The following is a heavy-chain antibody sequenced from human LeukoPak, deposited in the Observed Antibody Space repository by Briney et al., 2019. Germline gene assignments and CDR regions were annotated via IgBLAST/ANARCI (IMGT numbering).Heavy chain of an antibody. V-gene: IGHV3-48*03. Sequence: GGSLRLSCAASGFTFSSYEMNWVRQAPGKGLEWVSYIRSSGSTIYYADSVKGRFTISRENAKNSVYVKMNSLRGEDTGVYYCARQIDYYDSSGYYYGLGDYWGQGTLVTVSS. J-gene: IGHJ4*02. CDR3: ARQIDYYDSSGYYYGLGDY. CDR2: IRSSGSTI. D-gene: IGHD3-22*01. CDR1: GFTFSSYE.